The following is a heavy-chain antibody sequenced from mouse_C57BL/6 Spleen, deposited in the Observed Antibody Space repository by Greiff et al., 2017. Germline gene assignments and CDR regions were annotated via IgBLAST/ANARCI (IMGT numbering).Heavy chain of an antibody. V-gene: IGHV5-16*01. CDR1: GFTFSDYY. Sequence: EVQLQESEGGLVQPGSSMKLSCTASGFTFSDYYMAWVRQVPEKGLEWVANINYDGSSTYYLDSLKSRFIISRDNAKNILYLQMSSLKSEDTATYYCARARSNYAMDYWGQGTSVTVSS. D-gene: IGHD2-5*01. CDR2: INYDGSST. CDR3: ARARSNYAMDY. J-gene: IGHJ4*01.